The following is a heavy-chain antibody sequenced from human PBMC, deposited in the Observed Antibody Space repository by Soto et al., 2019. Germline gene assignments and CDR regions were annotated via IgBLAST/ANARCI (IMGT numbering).Heavy chain of an antibody. CDR2: IYYSGST. Sequence: PXETLSLTCTVSGCSISSGGYYWSWIRQHPGKGLEWIGYIYYSGSTYYNPSLKSRVTISVDTSKNQFSLKLSSVTAADTAVYYCAREPYGDYYFDYWGQGTLVTVSS. CDR3: AREPYGDYYFDY. J-gene: IGHJ4*02. V-gene: IGHV4-31*03. CDR1: GCSISSGGYY. D-gene: IGHD4-17*01.